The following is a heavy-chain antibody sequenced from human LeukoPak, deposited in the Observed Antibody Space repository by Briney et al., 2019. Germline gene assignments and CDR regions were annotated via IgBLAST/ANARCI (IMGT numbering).Heavy chain of an antibody. Sequence: SVKVSCKASGGTFSSYAISWVRQAPGQGLEWMGRIIPILGIANYAQKFQGRVTITADKSTSTAYMELSSLRSEDTAVYYCAITYYYDSSGYNGMDVWGQGTTVTVSS. CDR1: GGTFSSYA. V-gene: IGHV1-69*04. CDR2: IIPILGIA. D-gene: IGHD3-22*01. J-gene: IGHJ6*02. CDR3: AITYYYDSSGYNGMDV.